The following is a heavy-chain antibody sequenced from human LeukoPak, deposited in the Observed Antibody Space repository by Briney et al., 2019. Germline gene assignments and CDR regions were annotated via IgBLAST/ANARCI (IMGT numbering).Heavy chain of an antibody. CDR3: ARGASPYDSSSPLD. CDR2: IIPIFGTA. CDR1: GGTFSSYA. J-gene: IGHJ4*02. D-gene: IGHD6-6*01. V-gene: IGHV1-69*05. Sequence: SVKVSCKASGGTFSSYAISWVRQAPGQGLEWMGGIIPIFGTANCAQKFQGRVTITTDESTSTAYMELSSLRSEDTAVYYCARGASPYDSSSPLDWGQGTLVTVSS.